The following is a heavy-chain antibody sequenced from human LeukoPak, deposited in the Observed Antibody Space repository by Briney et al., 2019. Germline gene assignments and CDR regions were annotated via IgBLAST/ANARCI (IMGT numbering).Heavy chain of an antibody. CDR1: GFTFSRYW. CDR2: IKQDGSDK. CDR3: AREEWYTQGGSWFDP. V-gene: IGHV3-7*05. J-gene: IGHJ5*02. Sequence: GGSLRLSCAASGFTFSRYWMTWVRQGPGKGLEWVANIKQDGSDKYYVDSVKSRFTISRDNAKNSLYLQMNSLRAEDTAVYYCAREEWYTQGGSWFDPWGRGTLVTVSS. D-gene: IGHD3-3*01.